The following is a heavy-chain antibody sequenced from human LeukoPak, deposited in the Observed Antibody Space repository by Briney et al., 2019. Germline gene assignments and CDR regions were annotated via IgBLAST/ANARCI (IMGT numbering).Heavy chain of an antibody. CDR1: GFTFSNFW. Sequence: TGGSLRLSCAASGFTFSNFWMHWVRQAPGKGLVWVSRINSDGSSTNYADSVKGRFTISRDNAKNTLYLQMNSLRAEDTAVYYCARVPYCSSSSCYSWFDPWGQGTLVTVSS. D-gene: IGHD2-2*01. CDR3: ARVPYCSSSSCYSWFDP. V-gene: IGHV3-74*01. J-gene: IGHJ5*02. CDR2: INSDGSST.